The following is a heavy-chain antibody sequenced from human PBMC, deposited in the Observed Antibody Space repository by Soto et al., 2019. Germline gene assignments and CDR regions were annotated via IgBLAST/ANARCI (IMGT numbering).Heavy chain of an antibody. V-gene: IGHV4-59*01. Sequence: PSETLSLTCTVSGGSISSYYWSWIRQPPGKGLEWIGYIYYSGSTNYNPSLKSRVTISVDTSKNQFSLKLSSVTAADTAVYYCARGGVDQLLPNYYFDYWGQGTLVTVSS. D-gene: IGHD2-2*01. CDR3: ARGGVDQLLPNYYFDY. J-gene: IGHJ4*02. CDR2: IYYSGST. CDR1: GGSISSYY.